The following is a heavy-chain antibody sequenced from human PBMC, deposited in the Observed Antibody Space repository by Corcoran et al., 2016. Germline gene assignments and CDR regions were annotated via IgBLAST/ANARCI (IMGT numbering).Heavy chain of an antibody. CDR1: GGTFSSYA. Sequence: QVPLVQSGAEVKKPGSSVKVSCKASGGTFSSYAISWVRQAPGQGLEWMGGIIPIFGTANYAQKFQGRVTITADESTSTAYMELRSLRSEDTAVYYCAGEYSGGYGPAFDYWGQGTLVTGSS. D-gene: IGHD1-26*01. CDR2: IIPIFGTA. CDR3: AGEYSGGYGPAFDY. V-gene: IGHV1-69*01. J-gene: IGHJ4*02.